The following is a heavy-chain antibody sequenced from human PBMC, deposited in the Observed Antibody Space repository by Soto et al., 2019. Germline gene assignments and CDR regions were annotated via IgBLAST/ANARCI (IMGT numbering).Heavy chain of an antibody. J-gene: IGHJ4*02. CDR1: GGSVSSGSYY. Sequence: QVQLQESGPGLVKPSETLSLTCTVSGGSVSSGSYYWSWIRQPPGKGLEWIGHMYYSGSTNYNPSLKSRVTISVDTSKNQFSLKLSSVTAAHTAVYYCARLSSGWNYFDYWGQGTLVTVSS. CDR2: MYYSGST. V-gene: IGHV4-61*01. CDR3: ARLSSGWNYFDY. D-gene: IGHD6-19*01.